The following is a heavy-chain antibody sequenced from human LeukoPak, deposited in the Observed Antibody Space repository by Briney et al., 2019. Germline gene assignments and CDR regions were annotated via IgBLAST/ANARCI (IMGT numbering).Heavy chain of an antibody. J-gene: IGHJ3*02. CDR1: GFSFSSYA. V-gene: IGHV3-64*01. CDR2: ISSNGGST. D-gene: IGHD3-10*01. CDR3: ARGLTYYYLQDAFDI. Sequence: GGSLRLSCAASGFSFSSYAMHWVRQAPGKGLEYVSAISSNGGSTYYASSVKGRFTISRDNSKNTLYLQMGSLRAEDMAVYYCARGLTYYYLQDAFDIWGQGTMVTVSS.